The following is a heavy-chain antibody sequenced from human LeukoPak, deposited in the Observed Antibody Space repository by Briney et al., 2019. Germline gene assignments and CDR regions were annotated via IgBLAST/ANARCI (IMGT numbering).Heavy chain of an antibody. V-gene: IGHV3-30*18. D-gene: IGHD4-17*01. CDR3: AKRPSDYGDYVSYFDY. CDR1: RFSFISYG. CDR2: ISDDGRRK. J-gene: IGHJ4*02. Sequence: GGSLRLSCAASRFSFISYGMHWVRQAPGKGLEWVGVISDDGRRKDYADSVKGRFTISRDNTKDTLYLQMNSLRAEDTAVYYCAKRPSDYGDYVSYFDYWAREPWSPSPQ.